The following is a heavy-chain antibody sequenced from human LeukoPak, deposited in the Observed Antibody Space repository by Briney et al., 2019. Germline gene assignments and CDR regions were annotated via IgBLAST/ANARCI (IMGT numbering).Heavy chain of an antibody. CDR1: EYNFANHW. Sequence: GESLQISCKGSEYNFANHWIGWVRQMPGKGLEWMEIIYPGDSETRYRPSFQGQVIISADKSISTAYLQWSSLKASDTAMYYCATKDFTLTGYYDAFDIWGQGTMVTLSS. D-gene: IGHD3-9*01. J-gene: IGHJ3*02. V-gene: IGHV5-51*01. CDR3: ATKDFTLTGYYDAFDI. CDR2: IYPGDSET.